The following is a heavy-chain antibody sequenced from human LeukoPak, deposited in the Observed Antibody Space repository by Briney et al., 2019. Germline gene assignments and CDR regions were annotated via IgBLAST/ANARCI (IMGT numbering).Heavy chain of an antibody. J-gene: IGHJ4*02. CDR2: TSSSDAGT. Sequence: GGSLRLSCAASGFTFSSYWMHWVRQAPGKGLEWVSATSSSDAGTYHADSVRGRFTISRDNSKNTLYLQMNSLRAEDAAVYYCARAPVTSCSGVLCYPFDYWGQGTLVTVSS. D-gene: IGHD2-15*01. CDR3: ARAPVTSCSGVLCYPFDY. CDR1: GFTFSSYW. V-gene: IGHV3-23*01.